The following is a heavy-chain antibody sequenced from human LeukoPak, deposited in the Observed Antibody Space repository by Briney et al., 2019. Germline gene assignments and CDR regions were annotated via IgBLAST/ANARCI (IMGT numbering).Heavy chain of an antibody. CDR2: ISSSSTSI. V-gene: IGHV3-21*01. J-gene: IGHJ4*02. CDR3: ATKTSGSYPFDY. CDR1: GFTFTSYS. Sequence: GGSLRFSCAASGFTFTSYSMNWVRQAPGKGLEWVSSISSSSTSIYYADSVKGRFTISRDNAKNSLYLQMNSLRAEDTAVYYCATKTSGSYPFDYWGQGTLVTVSS. D-gene: IGHD1-26*01.